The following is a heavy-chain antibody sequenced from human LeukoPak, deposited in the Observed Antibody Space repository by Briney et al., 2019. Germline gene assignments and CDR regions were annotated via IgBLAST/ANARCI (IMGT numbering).Heavy chain of an antibody. CDR1: GFTFSHYW. Sequence: PGGSLRLSCSASGFTFSHYWMSWVRQAPEKGLEWVANINQDGSEKYYVDSVKGRFTISRDNAKNSLYLQMNSLRAEDTALYHCARDYRGSWSTFDYWGQGTLVTVSS. V-gene: IGHV3-7*03. CDR2: INQDGSEK. D-gene: IGHD6-13*01. J-gene: IGHJ4*02. CDR3: ARDYRGSWSTFDY.